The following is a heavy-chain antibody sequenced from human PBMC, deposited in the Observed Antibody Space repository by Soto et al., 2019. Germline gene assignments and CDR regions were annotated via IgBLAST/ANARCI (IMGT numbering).Heavy chain of an antibody. CDR2: IYYSGSA. V-gene: IGHV4-59*01. CDR3: VKDHGHYHLNFEF. D-gene: IGHD1-26*01. J-gene: IGHJ4*02. CDR1: GGSISTYY. Sequence: SETLSLTCTVSGGSISTYYWNWIRQPPGKGLESIGYIYYSGSANYSPSLKSRVTISVDTSKNEFSLKLSSLRPEDTAIYYCVKDHGHYHLNFEFWGRGTLVTVSS.